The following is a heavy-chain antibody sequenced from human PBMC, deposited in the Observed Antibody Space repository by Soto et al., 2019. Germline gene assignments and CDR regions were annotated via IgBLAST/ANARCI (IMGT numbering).Heavy chain of an antibody. V-gene: IGHV1-18*01. CDR2: ISAYNGNT. D-gene: IGHD3-10*01. Sequence: ASVKVSCKASGYTFTSYGISWGRQPPGQGLEWMGWISAYNGNTNYAQKLQGRVTMTTDTSTSTAYMELRSLRSDDTAVYYCARDLVGGNPLGYWGQGTLVTVSS. CDR1: GYTFTSYG. J-gene: IGHJ4*02. CDR3: ARDLVGGNPLGY.